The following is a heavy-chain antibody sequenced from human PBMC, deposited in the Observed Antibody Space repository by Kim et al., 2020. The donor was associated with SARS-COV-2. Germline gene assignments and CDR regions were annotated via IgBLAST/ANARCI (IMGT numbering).Heavy chain of an antibody. Sequence: ASVKVSCKACGYMFTSYGFSWVRQAPGQGLEWLGWISARDGNTKYGQKVQGRVIMTTDTSTNTAHMEPWSLRSDDTAMYYCARGAYGDVSFDYWGQGTLV. J-gene: IGHJ4*02. D-gene: IGHD4-17*01. CDR2: ISARDGNT. CDR1: GYMFTSYG. V-gene: IGHV1-18*04. CDR3: ARGAYGDVSFDY.